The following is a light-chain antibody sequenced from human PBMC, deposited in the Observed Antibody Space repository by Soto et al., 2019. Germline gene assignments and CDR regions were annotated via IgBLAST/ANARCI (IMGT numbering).Light chain of an antibody. CDR2: DVS. Sequence: QSALTQPASVSGSPGQSITISCTGTSSDVGGSNHVSWYQQHPGKAPKLMIFDVSTRPSGVSNRFSGSKSGNTASLTISGLQAEGEADYYCSSYATSSTLVLFGGGTKLTVL. CDR1: SSDVGGSNH. J-gene: IGLJ3*02. CDR3: SSYATSSTLVL. V-gene: IGLV2-14*01.